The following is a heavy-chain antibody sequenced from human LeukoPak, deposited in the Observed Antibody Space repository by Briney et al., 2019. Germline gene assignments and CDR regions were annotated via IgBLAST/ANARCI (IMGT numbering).Heavy chain of an antibody. Sequence: ASVKVSCKASGHTFTGYYMHWVRQAPGQGLEWMGWLVAKNGGTHYAQNFQGRVTMTRDTSIRTAYMELSGLRSDDTAVYYCAREGVDFDSWGQGTMVTVSS. V-gene: IGHV1-2*02. CDR2: LVAKNGGT. CDR1: GHTFTGYY. CDR3: AREGVDFDS. J-gene: IGHJ3*01.